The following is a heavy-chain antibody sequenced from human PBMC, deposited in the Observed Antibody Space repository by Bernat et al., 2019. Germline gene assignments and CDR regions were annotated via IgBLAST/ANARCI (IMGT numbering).Heavy chain of an antibody. Sequence: EVQLVESGGGLVQPGGSLRLSCAASGFTFSSYSMNWVRQAPGKGLEGVSYIRSSRSTIYYADSVKGRFTISRDNAKNSLYLQMNSLRAEDTAVYYCARVRRIPMIENDAFDIWGQGTMVTVSS. V-gene: IGHV3-48*01. D-gene: IGHD3-22*01. CDR3: ARVRRIPMIENDAFDI. CDR1: GFTFSSYS. J-gene: IGHJ3*02. CDR2: IRSSRSTI.